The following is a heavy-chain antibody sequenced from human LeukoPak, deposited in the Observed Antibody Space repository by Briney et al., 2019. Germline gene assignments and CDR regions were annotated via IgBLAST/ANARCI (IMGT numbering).Heavy chain of an antibody. Sequence: GGSLRLSCAASGFTFSSYWMGWVHQAPGKGLGWVSNINDDGSGKYFVDSVKGRFTISRDNAKNSLYLHMNSLRAVDTAVYYCSREGAYNSSSPAGYWGQGTRVTVSS. CDR3: SREGAYNSSSPAGY. D-gene: IGHD5-24*01. CDR2: INDDGSGK. CDR1: GFTFSSYW. J-gene: IGHJ4*02. V-gene: IGHV3-7*01.